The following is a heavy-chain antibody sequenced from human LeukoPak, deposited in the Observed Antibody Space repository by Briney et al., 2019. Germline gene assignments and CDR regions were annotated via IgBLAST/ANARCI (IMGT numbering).Heavy chain of an antibody. J-gene: IGHJ4*02. CDR1: GYTFTSYD. CDR2: MNPNSGNT. D-gene: IGHD5-24*01. V-gene: IGHV1-8*01. CDR3: ARGEMATIQFDY. Sequence: ASVKVSCKASGYTFTSYDINWVRQATGQGLEWMGWMNPNSGNTGYAQKFQGRVTMTRNTSISTAYMELSSLRSEDTAVYYCARGEMATIQFDYWGQGTLVTASS.